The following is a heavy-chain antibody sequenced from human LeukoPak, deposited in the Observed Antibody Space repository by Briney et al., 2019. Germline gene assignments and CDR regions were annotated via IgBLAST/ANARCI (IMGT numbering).Heavy chain of an antibody. V-gene: IGHV3-23*01. D-gene: IGHD5/OR15-5a*01. Sequence: GGSLRLSCVASEFTFRSYSMSWVRQAPGKGLEWVSAISGSGGSTFYSDSVKGRFTISRDNSKNTLYLQMNSLRAEDTAVYYCARATYIVSTILLDYWGQGTLVTVSS. J-gene: IGHJ4*02. CDR1: EFTFRSYS. CDR2: ISGSGGST. CDR3: ARATYIVSTILLDY.